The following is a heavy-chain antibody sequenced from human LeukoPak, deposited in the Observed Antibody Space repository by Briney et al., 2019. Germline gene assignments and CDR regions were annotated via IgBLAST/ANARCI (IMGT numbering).Heavy chain of an antibody. CDR3: ARGRGYGGSDRYWYFDF. CDR1: GFTFSSYG. Sequence: GGSLRPSCAPSGFTFSSYGMHWVRQAPGKGLEWVAVIWYDGSNKYYADSVKGRFTISRDNSRNTLYLQMNSLRVEDTAVYYCARGRGYGGSDRYWYFDFWGRGTLVTVSS. CDR2: IWYDGSNK. V-gene: IGHV3-33*01. D-gene: IGHD5-12*01. J-gene: IGHJ2*01.